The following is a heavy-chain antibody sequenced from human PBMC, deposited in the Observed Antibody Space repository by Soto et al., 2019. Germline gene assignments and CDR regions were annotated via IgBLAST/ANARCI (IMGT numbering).Heavy chain of an antibody. V-gene: IGHV3-23*01. CDR2: IGGSDSRT. D-gene: IGHD2-2*01. Sequence: PGGSLRLSCAVSGFTFTNYAISWVRQAPGKGLEWVSAIGGSDSRTYYADSVKGRFTISKDISKNTLYLQMNSLRVEDTALYYCVKSSHIVVVPASVYFDSWGQGTLVTVSS. CDR1: GFTFTNYA. CDR3: VKSSHIVVVPASVYFDS. J-gene: IGHJ4*02.